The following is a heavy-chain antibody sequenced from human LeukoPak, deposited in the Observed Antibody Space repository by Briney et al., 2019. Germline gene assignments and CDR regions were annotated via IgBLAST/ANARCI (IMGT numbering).Heavy chain of an antibody. CDR1: GFTFSSYA. CDR2: ISYDGSNK. D-gene: IGHD6-19*01. Sequence: PGRSLRLSCAASGFTFSSYAMHWVRQAPGKGLEWVAVISYDGSNKYYADSVKGRFTISRDNSKNTLYLQMNSLRAEDTAVYYCARDRGSGWYLLSIWGQGQWSPSLQ. CDR3: ARDRGSGWYLLSI. V-gene: IGHV3-30*04. J-gene: IGHJ3*02.